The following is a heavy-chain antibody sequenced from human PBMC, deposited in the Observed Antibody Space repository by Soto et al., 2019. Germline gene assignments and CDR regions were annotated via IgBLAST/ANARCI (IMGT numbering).Heavy chain of an antibody. V-gene: IGHV4-39*01. D-gene: IGHD6-19*01. Sequence: HSCSPALVSAVCGGSVWISVDYVVWIRHPPGKGLEWIGSIYYSGRTYYNPSLKSRVTISVDTSKNQFSLKLSSVTAADTAVYYCARQVREVAGTWPFDYRGQPTL. CDR3: ARQVREVAGTWPFDY. CDR1: GGSVWISVDY. J-gene: IGHJ4*01. CDR2: IYYSGRT.